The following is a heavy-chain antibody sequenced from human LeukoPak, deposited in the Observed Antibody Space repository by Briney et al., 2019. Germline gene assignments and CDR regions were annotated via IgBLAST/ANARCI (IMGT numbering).Heavy chain of an antibody. Sequence: GGSLRLSCEASGFTFTNAWMTWVRQAPGKGLEWAGRIKSKTDGGITEYAATVKGRFTISRDDSKNTLFLQMDSLKTEDTAVYYCATFPSPWGQGTLVTVSS. V-gene: IGHV3-15*01. CDR3: ATFPSP. J-gene: IGHJ5*02. CDR1: GFTFTNAW. CDR2: IKSKTDGGIT.